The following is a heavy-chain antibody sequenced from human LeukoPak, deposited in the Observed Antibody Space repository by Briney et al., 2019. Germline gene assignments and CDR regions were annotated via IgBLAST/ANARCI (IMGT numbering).Heavy chain of an antibody. CDR2: ISSSSSYI. J-gene: IGHJ6*02. CDR1: GFTFSSYS. Sequence: GGSLRLSCAASGFTFSSYSMNWVRQAPGKGLEWVSSISSSSSYIYYADSVKGRFTISRDNAKNSLYLQMNSLRAEDTAVYYCARGADCSGGSCYPNYYYGMDVWGLGTTVTVSS. D-gene: IGHD2-15*01. V-gene: IGHV3-21*01. CDR3: ARGADCSGGSCYPNYYYGMDV.